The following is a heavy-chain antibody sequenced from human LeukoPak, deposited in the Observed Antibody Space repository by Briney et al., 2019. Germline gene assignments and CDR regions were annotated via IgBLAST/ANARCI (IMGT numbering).Heavy chain of an antibody. CDR2: IYYSGST. CDR3: AGYSYGYGGTDY. D-gene: IGHD5-18*01. V-gene: IGHV4-39*07. Sequence: SETLSLTCTVSGGSISGSSYYWGWIRQPPGKGLEWIGSIYYSGSTNYNPSLKSRVTISVDTSKNQFSLKLSSVTAADTAVYYCAGYSYGYGGTDYWGQGTLVTVSS. J-gene: IGHJ4*02. CDR1: GGSISGSSYY.